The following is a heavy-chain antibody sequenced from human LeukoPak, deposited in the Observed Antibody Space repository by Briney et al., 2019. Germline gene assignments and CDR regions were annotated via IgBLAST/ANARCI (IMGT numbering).Heavy chain of an antibody. CDR1: GFTFSNYM. CDR2: IKSDGITI. CDR3: AKPLGYCSSTSCYGIDP. V-gene: IGHV3-74*01. J-gene: IGHJ5*02. D-gene: IGHD2-2*01. Sequence: GGSLRLSCAASGFTFSNYMMHWVRQAPGKGLVWVSRIKSDGITITYADSVKGRFTISRDNAKNTLYLQMNSLRAEDTAVYYCAKPLGYCSSTSCYGIDPWGQGTLVTVSS.